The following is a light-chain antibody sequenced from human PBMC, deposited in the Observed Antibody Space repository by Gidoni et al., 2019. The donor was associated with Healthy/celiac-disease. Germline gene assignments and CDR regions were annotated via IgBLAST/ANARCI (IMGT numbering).Light chain of an antibody. CDR2: DAS. V-gene: IGKV3-11*01. J-gene: IGKJ4*01. CDR3: QQRSNWPLT. CDR1: QSVSSY. Sequence: EIVLIQSPATLSLAPGERATRSCRASQSVSSYLAWYQQKPGQAPRLLIYDASNRATGIPARFSGGGSGTDFTLTISSLEPEDFAVYYCQQRSNWPLTFGGGTKVEIK.